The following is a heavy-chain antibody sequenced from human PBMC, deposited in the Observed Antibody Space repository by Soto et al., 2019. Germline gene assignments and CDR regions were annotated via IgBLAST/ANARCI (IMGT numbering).Heavy chain of an antibody. CDR2: IYHSGST. J-gene: IGHJ5*02. D-gene: IGHD6-13*01. Sequence: LSLTCSVSGGSVTNGRSSWNWIRQSPGKGLECFAYIYHSGSTYYNPSLRSRVTISVDRSENQFSLKLSSVTAADTAVYYCVRESAASGPNWFDTWGPGTLVTVSS. CDR3: VRESAASGPNWFDT. CDR1: GGSVTNGRSS. V-gene: IGHV4-30-2*06.